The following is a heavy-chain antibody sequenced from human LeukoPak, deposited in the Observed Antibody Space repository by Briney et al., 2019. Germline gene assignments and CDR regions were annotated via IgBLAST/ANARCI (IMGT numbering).Heavy chain of an antibody. V-gene: IGHV1-18*04. Sequence: ASVKVSCKASGYTFTTNGVSWVRQAPGQGLEWLAWISPYDGDTNYTPDLQGRVTLSTDTSTSTAYMELSSLRSDDTAVYYCARLSFTMIVVVDDYWGQGTLVTVSS. CDR3: ARLSFTMIVVVDDY. CDR2: ISPYDGDT. J-gene: IGHJ4*02. CDR1: GYTFTTNG. D-gene: IGHD3-22*01.